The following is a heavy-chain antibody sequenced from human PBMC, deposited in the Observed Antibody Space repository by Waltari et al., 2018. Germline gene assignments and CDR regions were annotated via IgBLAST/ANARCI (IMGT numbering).Heavy chain of an antibody. CDR3: ARGKGQLDAFDI. V-gene: IGHV4-30-2*01. Sequence: QLQESGSRLVTPSQTLYLTCTVSGASISSGGYSWSWIRQPGGKDLEWIGYIYHTGRVQYNPSLKSRVTMSVDRSKNQVSLTLNSVTVADSAVYFCARGKGQLDAFDIWGPGTTVSVS. CDR2: IYHTGRV. D-gene: IGHD1-1*01. CDR1: GASISSGGYS. J-gene: IGHJ3*02.